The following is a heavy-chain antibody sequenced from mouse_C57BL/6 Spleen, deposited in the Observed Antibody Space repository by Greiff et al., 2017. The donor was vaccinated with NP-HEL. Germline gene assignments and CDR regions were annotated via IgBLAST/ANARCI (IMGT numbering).Heavy chain of an antibody. D-gene: IGHD1-1*01. CDR3: TTNIRTTVVATDYFDY. V-gene: IGHV14-4*01. J-gene: IGHJ2*01. CDR1: GFNIKDDY. CDR2: IDPENGDT. Sequence: VQLQQSGAELVRPGASVKLSCTASGFNIKDDYMHWVKQRPEQGLEWIGWIDPENGDTEYASKFQGKATITADTSSNTAYLQLSSLTSEDTAVYYCTTNIRTTVVATDYFDYWGQGTTLTVSS.